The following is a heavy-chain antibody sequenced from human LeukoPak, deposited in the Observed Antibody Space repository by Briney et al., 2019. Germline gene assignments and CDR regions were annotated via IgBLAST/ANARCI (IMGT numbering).Heavy chain of an antibody. CDR3: AKDRVNSIPFDY. V-gene: IGHV3-23*01. CDR1: GFTFSSYA. CDR2: ISGSGGGT. D-gene: IGHD3-3*02. Sequence: GGSLRLSCAASGFTFSSYAMSWVRQAPGKGLEWVSAISGSGGGTYYADSVKGRFTISRDNSKNTLYLQMNSLGAEGTAVYYCAKDRVNSIPFDYWGQGTLVTVSS. J-gene: IGHJ4*02.